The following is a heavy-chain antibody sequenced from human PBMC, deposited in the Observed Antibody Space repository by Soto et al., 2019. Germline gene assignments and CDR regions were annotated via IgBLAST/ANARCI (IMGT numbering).Heavy chain of an antibody. CDR2: IWYDGRSK. J-gene: IGHJ6*02. CDR1: GFTFSNYG. CDR3: GRVDRYYGMDV. V-gene: IGHV3-33*01. Sequence: VQLVESGGGVVQPGRSLRLSCAASGFTFSNYGLHWVRQAPGKGLEWVADIWYDGRSKNYVDSVKGRFTISRDNSKNPLYLEMNGLRAEDSAVYYCGRVDRYYGMDVWGQGTTVTVSS.